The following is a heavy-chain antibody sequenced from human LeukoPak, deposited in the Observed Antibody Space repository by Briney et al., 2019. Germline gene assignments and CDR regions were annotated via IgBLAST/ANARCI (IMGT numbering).Heavy chain of an antibody. CDR3: ARNLGGYYYDSSGYYGDY. V-gene: IGHV3-23*01. Sequence: GGSLRLSHAASGFTFSSYAMSWVRQAPGKGLEWVSAISGSGGSTYYADSVKGRFTISRDSSKNTLYLQMNSLRAEDTAVYYCARNLGGYYYDSSGYYGDYWGQGTLVTVSS. D-gene: IGHD3-22*01. CDR2: ISGSGGST. CDR1: GFTFSSYA. J-gene: IGHJ4*02.